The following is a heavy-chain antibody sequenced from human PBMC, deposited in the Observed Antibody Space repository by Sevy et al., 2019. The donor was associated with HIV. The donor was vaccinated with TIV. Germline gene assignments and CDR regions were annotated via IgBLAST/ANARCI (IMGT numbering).Heavy chain of an antibody. V-gene: IGHV1-18*01. J-gene: IGHJ4*02. CDR2: ISAYSGDT. CDR3: WADKPQGVVIIPGSMWGGVDY. Sequence: ASVKVSCKTFGYTFKTYGISWVRQAPGQGLEWMGWISAYSGDTNFAQKFQGRVTMTTDTSTSTAYMELSSLRSDETAVYFCWADKPQGVVIIPGSMWGGVDYWGQGTVVTVSS. CDR1: GYTFKTYG. D-gene: IGHD2-2*01.